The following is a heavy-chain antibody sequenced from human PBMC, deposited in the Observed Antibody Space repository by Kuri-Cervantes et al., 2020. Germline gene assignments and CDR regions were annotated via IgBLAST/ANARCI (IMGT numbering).Heavy chain of an antibody. D-gene: IGHD1-26*01. V-gene: IGHV3-74*01. CDR2: INGDGSSI. CDR3: VRGGVDF. J-gene: IGHJ4*02. Sequence: ETLSLTCAASGFTFSSYWMHWVRQAPGKGLVWVSRINGDGSSINYADSVKGRFTISRDNAKNTVYLQLNSLRAEDTAVYYCVRGGVDFWGQGTLVTVSS. CDR1: GFTFSSYW.